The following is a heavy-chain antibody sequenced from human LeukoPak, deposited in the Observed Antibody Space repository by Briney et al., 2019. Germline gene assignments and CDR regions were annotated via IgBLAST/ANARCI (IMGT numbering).Heavy chain of an antibody. CDR1: GFNFSSYG. CDR2: IRYDGSNK. J-gene: IGHJ4*02. V-gene: IGHV3-30*02. Sequence: PGGSLRLSCAASGFNFSSYGMHWVRQAPGKGLEWVAFIRYDGSNKYYADSVKGRFTISRDNSKNTLYLQMNSLRAEDTAVYYCAKGPKGELLNYFDYWGQGTLVTVSS. D-gene: IGHD1-26*01. CDR3: AKGPKGELLNYFDY.